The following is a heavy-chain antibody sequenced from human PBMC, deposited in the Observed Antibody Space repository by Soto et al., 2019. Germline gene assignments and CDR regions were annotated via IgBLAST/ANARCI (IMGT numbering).Heavy chain of an antibody. CDR3: AALEGIAVAGSDAFDI. V-gene: IGHV1-58*02. CDR2: IVVGSGNT. D-gene: IGHD6-19*01. Sequence: SVKGSCKASGFTLTSSAMQWVRQARGQRLEWIGWIVVGSGNTNYAQKFQERVTITRDMSTSPAYMELSSLRSEDTAVYYCAALEGIAVAGSDAFDIWGQGTMVPVSS. J-gene: IGHJ3*02. CDR1: GFTLTSSA.